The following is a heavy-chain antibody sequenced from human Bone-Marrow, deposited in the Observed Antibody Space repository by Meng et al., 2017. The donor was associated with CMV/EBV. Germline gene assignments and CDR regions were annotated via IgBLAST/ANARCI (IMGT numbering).Heavy chain of an antibody. Sequence: GESLKISCAASGFTFSSYWMHWVRQAPGKGLVWVSRINSDGSSTSYADSVKGRFTISRDNAKNTLYLQMNSLRAEDTAVYYCAMGSGSYSWGQRNLVTVSS. D-gene: IGHD1-26*01. V-gene: IGHV3-74*01. CDR2: INSDGSST. CDR1: GFTFSSYW. J-gene: IGHJ4*02. CDR3: AMGSGSYS.